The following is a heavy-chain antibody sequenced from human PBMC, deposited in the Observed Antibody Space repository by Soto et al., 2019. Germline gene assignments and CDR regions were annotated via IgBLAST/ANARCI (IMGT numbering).Heavy chain of an antibody. CDR1: GLTFSSYS. V-gene: IGHV3-21*01. J-gene: IGHJ6*02. D-gene: IGHD3-22*01. Sequence: GGSLRLSCAASGLTFSSYSMNWVRQAPGKGLEWVSSISSSSSYIYYADSVKGRFTISRDNAKNSLYLQMNSLRAEDTAVYYCARVPDYYDSSGYVEGMDVWGQGTTVTVSS. CDR3: ARVPDYYDSSGYVEGMDV. CDR2: ISSSSSYI.